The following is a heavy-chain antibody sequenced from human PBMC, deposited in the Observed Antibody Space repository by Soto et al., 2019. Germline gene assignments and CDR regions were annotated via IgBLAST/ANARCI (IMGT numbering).Heavy chain of an antibody. Sequence: KVSRKAVGYRFTDYGSSCRSQNTKKGLEWMGWISAYNGTTNYAQKLQGRVTMTTDTSTSTAYMELRSLRSDDTAVYYCARLDDRSGYYGHKWFDPWGQGSLVTVSS. CDR2: ISAYNGTT. D-gene: IGHD3-22*01. CDR3: ARLDDRSGYYGHKWFDP. J-gene: IGHJ5*02. CDR1: GYRFTDYG. V-gene: IGHV1-18*01.